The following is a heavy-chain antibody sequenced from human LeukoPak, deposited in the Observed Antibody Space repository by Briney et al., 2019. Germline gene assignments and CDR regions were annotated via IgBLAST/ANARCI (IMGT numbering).Heavy chain of an antibody. V-gene: IGHV1-2*06. CDR1: GYTFTGYY. J-gene: IGHJ4*02. CDR3: ARDSTTYYYDSSGYEPDH. CDR2: INPNSGGT. D-gene: IGHD3-22*01. Sequence: ASVKVSCKASGYTFTGYYMHWVRQAPGQGLEWMGRINPNSGGTNYAQKFQGRVTMTRDTSISTAYMELSRLRSDDTAVYYCARDSTTYYYDSSGYEPDHWGQGTLVTVSS.